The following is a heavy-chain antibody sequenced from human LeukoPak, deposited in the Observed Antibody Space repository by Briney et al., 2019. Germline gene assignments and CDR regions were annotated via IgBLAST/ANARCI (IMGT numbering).Heavy chain of an antibody. J-gene: IGHJ6*03. V-gene: IGHV3-15*01. D-gene: IGHD1-7*01. CDR1: GFIFSSAW. CDR2: IKSKTDGGTT. CDR3: MMELNYYYYYMDV. Sequence: GGSLRLSCAASGFIFSSAWMSWVRQAPGKGLEWVGRIKSKTDGGTTDYAAPVKGRFTISRDDSKNTLYLQMNSLKTEDTAVYYCMMELNYYYYYMDVWGKGTTVTVSS.